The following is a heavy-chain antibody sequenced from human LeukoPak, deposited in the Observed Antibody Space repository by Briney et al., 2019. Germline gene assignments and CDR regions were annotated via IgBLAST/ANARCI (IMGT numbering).Heavy chain of an antibody. D-gene: IGHD4-17*01. J-gene: IGHJ3*01. V-gene: IGHV4-34*01. CDR1: GGSLSGYY. CDR2: IHHDERT. CDR3: ARDVVPRDYGDTLNAYDL. Sequence: PSETLSLTCAVSGGSLSGYYWSWIRQSPGKGLEWMGDIHHDERTKYKSSFKSRITIFLVSSKNEVSLRLSPVTPADTALYFCARDVVPRDYGDTLNAYDLWGQGTMATVS.